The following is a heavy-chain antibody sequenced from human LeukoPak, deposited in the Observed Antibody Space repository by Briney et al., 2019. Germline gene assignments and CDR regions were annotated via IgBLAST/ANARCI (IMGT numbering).Heavy chain of an antibody. CDR2: IIPIFGTA. J-gene: IGHJ5*02. Sequence: GSSVKVSCKASGGTFSSYAISWVRQAPGQGLEWMGGIIPIFGTANYAQKFQGRVTITTDESTSTAYMELSSLRSEDTAVYYCARDCFGPLLGNNRFDPRGQGTLVTVSS. D-gene: IGHD3-16*01. CDR1: GGTFSSYA. CDR3: ARDCFGPLLGNNRFDP. V-gene: IGHV1-69*05.